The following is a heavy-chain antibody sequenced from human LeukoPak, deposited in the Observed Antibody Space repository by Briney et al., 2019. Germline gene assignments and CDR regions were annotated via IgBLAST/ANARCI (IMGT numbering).Heavy chain of an antibody. V-gene: IGHV3-74*01. CDR2: IDPDGSVA. D-gene: IGHD3-16*01. CDR3: ARELGRGGSAFDV. CDR1: GFSLSNHW. Sequence: TGGSLRLSCEASGFSLSNHWMHWVRQAPGKGLVWVAHIDPDGSVANYGDSVKGRFTISRDNAKNTLYLQMDSLRAEDTAVYYCARELGRGGSAFDVWGQGTMATVSS. J-gene: IGHJ3*01.